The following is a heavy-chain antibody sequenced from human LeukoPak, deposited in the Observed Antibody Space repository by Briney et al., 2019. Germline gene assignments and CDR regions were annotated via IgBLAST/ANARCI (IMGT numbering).Heavy chain of an antibody. Sequence: PGGSLRLSCAASGFSFSGAGMSWVRQAPGKGLEWVGRVKGKTDGGTTDYAAPVRGRFTIQRADSKTTLYLQMNSLKLEDTAVYYCPTANKGYFSWGQGTLVTVSS. D-gene: IGHD1-26*01. CDR3: PTANKGYFS. J-gene: IGHJ5*02. V-gene: IGHV3-15*01. CDR2: VKGKTDGGTT. CDR1: GFSFSGAG.